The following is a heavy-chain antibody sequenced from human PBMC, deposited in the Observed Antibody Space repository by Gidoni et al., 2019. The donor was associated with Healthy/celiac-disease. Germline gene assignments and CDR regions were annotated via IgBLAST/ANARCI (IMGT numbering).Heavy chain of an antibody. D-gene: IGHD2-2*01. CDR1: GGSFSGYY. J-gene: IGHJ6*02. V-gene: IGHV4-34*01. CDR2: INHSGST. Sequence: AVYGGSFSGYYWSWIRQPPGKGLEWIGEINHSGSTNYNPSLKSRVTISVDTSKNQFSLKLSSVTAADTAVYYCARHKVYYCSSTSCYEIYYYYYGMDVWGQGTTVTVSS. CDR3: ARHKVYYCSSTSCYEIYYYYYGMDV.